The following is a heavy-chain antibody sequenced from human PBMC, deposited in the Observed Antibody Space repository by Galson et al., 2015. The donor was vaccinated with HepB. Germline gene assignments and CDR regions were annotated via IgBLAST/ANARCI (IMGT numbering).Heavy chain of an antibody. J-gene: IGHJ4*02. CDR2: MWSDESNK. Sequence: SLRLSCAASGFDFNNCGMHWVRQAPGKGPEWVAVMWSDESNKLYADSVKGRFTISRDNSNNTLYLQMNSLGAEDTAVYYCAREGKDGSGTYLDYWGQGTPVTVSS. V-gene: IGHV3-33*01. D-gene: IGHD3-10*01. CDR1: GFDFNNCG. CDR3: AREGKDGSGTYLDY.